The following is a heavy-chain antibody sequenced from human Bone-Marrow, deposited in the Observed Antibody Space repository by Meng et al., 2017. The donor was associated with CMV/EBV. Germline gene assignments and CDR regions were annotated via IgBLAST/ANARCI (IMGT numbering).Heavy chain of an antibody. J-gene: IGHJ4*02. Sequence: ASVKVSCKASGYTFTSYGISWVRQAPGQGLEWMGWISAYNGNTNYAQKLQGRVTMTTDTSTSTAYMELRSLRSDDTAVYYCARDFRMITFGGPMGGYWGQGTRVTVSS. CDR2: ISAYNGNT. CDR3: ARDFRMITFGGPMGGY. CDR1: GYTFTSYG. D-gene: IGHD3-16*01. V-gene: IGHV1-18*01.